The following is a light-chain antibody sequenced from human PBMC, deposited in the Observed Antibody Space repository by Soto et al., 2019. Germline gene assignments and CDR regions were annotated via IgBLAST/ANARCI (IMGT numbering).Light chain of an antibody. V-gene: IGKV3-15*01. CDR3: QQHNNWPIT. Sequence: EIVMTQSPATLSVSPGERATLSCRASQSIGSSVAWYQQKPGQAPRLLFYHTSTRATGIPARFSGSGSGTEFTLTISSLQSEDFAVYYCQQHNNWPITFGQGTRLEIK. CDR1: QSIGSS. CDR2: HTS. J-gene: IGKJ5*01.